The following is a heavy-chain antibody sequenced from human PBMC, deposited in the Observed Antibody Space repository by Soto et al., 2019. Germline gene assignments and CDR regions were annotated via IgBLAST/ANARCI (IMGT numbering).Heavy chain of an antibody. CDR1: GFTFSNAW. CDR2: IKSKTDGGTT. Sequence: GGSLRLSCAASGFTFSNAWMNWVRQAPGKGLEWVGRIKSKTDGGTTDYAAPVKGRFTISRDESKNTLYLQMNSLKTEDTAVYYCTIKGITMVRGAVYYMDVWGKGTTVTVSS. V-gene: IGHV3-15*07. D-gene: IGHD3-10*01. J-gene: IGHJ6*03. CDR3: TIKGITMVRGAVYYMDV.